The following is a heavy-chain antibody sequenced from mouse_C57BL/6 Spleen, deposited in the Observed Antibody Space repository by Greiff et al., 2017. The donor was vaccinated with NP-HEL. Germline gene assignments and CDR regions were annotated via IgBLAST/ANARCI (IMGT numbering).Heavy chain of an antibody. CDR3: AREGGNFEDYFDY. V-gene: IGHV5-4*01. D-gene: IGHD2-1*01. CDR2: ISDGGSYT. J-gene: IGHJ2*01. CDR1: GFTFSSYA. Sequence: EVQLVESGGGLVKPGGSLKLSCAASGFTFSSYAMSWVRQTPEKRLEWVATISDGGSYTYYPDNVKGRFTISRDNAKNNLYLQMSHLKSEDTAMYYCAREGGNFEDYFDYWGQGTTLTVSS.